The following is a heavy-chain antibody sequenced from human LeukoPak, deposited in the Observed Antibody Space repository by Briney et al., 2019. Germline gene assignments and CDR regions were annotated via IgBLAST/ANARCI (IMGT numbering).Heavy chain of an antibody. Sequence: SETLSLTCAVYGESFSGYYWTWIRQPPGKGLEWIGEINHSESTNYNPSLKSRVTISVDTSKNQFSLKLSSVTAADTAVYYCARGHYYYDSSGSQAVYYYYGMDVWGQGTTVTVSS. CDR3: ARGHYYYDSSGSQAVYYYYGMDV. CDR2: INHSEST. D-gene: IGHD3-22*01. J-gene: IGHJ6*02. V-gene: IGHV4-34*01. CDR1: GESFSGYY.